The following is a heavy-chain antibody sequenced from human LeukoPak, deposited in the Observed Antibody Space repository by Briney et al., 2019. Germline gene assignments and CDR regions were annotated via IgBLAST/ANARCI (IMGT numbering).Heavy chain of an antibody. CDR2: IKPDGSEK. J-gene: IGHJ5*02. Sequence: GGSLRLSCAASGFTFSSYWMSWVRQAPGKGLEWVANIKPDGSEKYYVDSVKGRFTISRDNAKNSLYRQMNSLRAEDTAVYYCCSGTYYDFWSGYPNNWFDPWGQGTLVTVSS. D-gene: IGHD3-3*01. CDR3: CSGTYYDFWSGYPNNWFDP. CDR1: GFTFSSYW. V-gene: IGHV3-7*01.